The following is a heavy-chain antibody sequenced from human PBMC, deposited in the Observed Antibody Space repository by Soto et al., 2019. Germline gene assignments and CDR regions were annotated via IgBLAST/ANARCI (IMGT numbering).Heavy chain of an antibody. CDR1: AGSFSGYY. CDR2: INDRGSI. CDR3: ARESHDILAGPPWVWYFDL. V-gene: IGHV4-34*02. Sequence: QVQIQQWVAGPLRPLETLSLTCGVSAGSFSGYYWSWIRQPPGKGLEWIGEINDRGSINYNPSLKSRVSISLDTSKNHYSLNLRSVTAADTAVYYCARESHDILAGPPWVWYFDLWGRGTLVTVSS. D-gene: IGHD3-9*01. J-gene: IGHJ2*01.